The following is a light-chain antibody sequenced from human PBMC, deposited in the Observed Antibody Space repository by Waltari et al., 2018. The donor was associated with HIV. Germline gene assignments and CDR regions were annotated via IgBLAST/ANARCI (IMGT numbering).Light chain of an antibody. J-gene: IGLJ2*01. CDR1: STDVGSYDL. V-gene: IGLV2-23*02. Sequence: SALTQPASLSGSPGQSITVSCTGPSTDVGSYDLVSWYQHDTGKAPQLMIHDLTKRRTALYARFYGSKICITASPTISGVQAEVAALYFCCAVSGGSLSGLFGGGTRVTAL. CDR3: CAVSGGSLSGL. CDR2: DLT.